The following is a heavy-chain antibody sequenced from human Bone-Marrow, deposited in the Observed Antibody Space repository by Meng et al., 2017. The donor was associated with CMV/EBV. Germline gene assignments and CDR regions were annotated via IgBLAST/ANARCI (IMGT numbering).Heavy chain of an antibody. CDR3: ARGGITIFGVVIMRPYYYYGMDV. CDR1: GYTFTSYD. D-gene: IGHD3-3*01. V-gene: IGHV1-8*01. CDR2: MNPNSGNT. J-gene: IGHJ6*02. Sequence: ASVKVSCKASGYTFTSYDINWVRQATGQGLEWMGWMNPNSGNTGYAQKFQGRVTMTRNTSISTAYMELSSLRSEDTAVYYCARGGITIFGVVIMRPYYYYGMDVWGQGTTVTV.